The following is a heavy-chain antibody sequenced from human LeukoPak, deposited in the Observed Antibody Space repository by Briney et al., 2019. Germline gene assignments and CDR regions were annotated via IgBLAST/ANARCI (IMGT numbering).Heavy chain of an antibody. CDR2: IRSKANSYAT. D-gene: IGHD2-21*02. V-gene: IGHV3-73*01. CDR1: GFTFSGSA. Sequence: GGSLRLSCAASGFTFSGSAMHWVRQASGKGLEWVGRIRSKANSYATAYAASVKGRFTISRDDSKNTAYLQMNSLKTEDTAVYYCTSCGGDCYSGFDYWGQRTLVTVSS. J-gene: IGHJ4*02. CDR3: TSCGGDCYSGFDY.